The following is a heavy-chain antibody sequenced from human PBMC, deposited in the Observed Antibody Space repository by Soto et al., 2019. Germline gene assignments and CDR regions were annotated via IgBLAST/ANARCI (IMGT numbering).Heavy chain of an antibody. Sequence: QVQLVEAGGGVVQPGRSLRLSCEASGFTFNYYGMHWVRQAAGKGLEWVAVISHDERDTYYADSVKGRFTVSRDNSKNTSYLQMNSLRGEDTAVYYCARARWYGYRCGRVTDMNVWGQGTTVSVSS. CDR3: ARARWYGYRCGRVTDMNV. CDR1: GFTFNYYG. J-gene: IGHJ6*02. CDR2: ISHDERDT. D-gene: IGHD2-15*01. V-gene: IGHV3-30*03.